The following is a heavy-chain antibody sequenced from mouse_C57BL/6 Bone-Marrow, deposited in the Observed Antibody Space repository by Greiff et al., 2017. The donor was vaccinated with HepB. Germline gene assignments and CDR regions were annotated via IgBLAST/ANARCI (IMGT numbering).Heavy chain of an antibody. CDR3: ARDYGSREYFDV. CDR1: GYTFTDYN. CDR2: INPNNGGT. Sequence: EVQLQQSGPELVKPGASVKMSCKASGYTFTDYNMHWVKQSHGKSLEWIGYINPNNGGTSYNQKFKGKATLTVNKSSSTAYLELRSLTSEDSAVYYCARDYGSREYFDVWGTGTTVTVSS. J-gene: IGHJ1*03. D-gene: IGHD1-1*01. V-gene: IGHV1-22*01.